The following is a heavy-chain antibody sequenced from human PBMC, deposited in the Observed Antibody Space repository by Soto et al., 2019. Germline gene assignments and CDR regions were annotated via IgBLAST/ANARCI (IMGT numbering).Heavy chain of an antibody. Sequence: PGGSLRLSCAASGFTFSSYAMSWVRQAPGKGLEWVSAISGSGGSTYYADSVKGRFTISRDNSKNTLYLQMNSLRAEDTAVYYCAKDKGRGIAARTFDYWGQGTLVTVSS. V-gene: IGHV3-23*01. J-gene: IGHJ4*02. CDR1: GFTFSSYA. CDR2: ISGSGGST. CDR3: AKDKGRGIAARTFDY. D-gene: IGHD6-6*01.